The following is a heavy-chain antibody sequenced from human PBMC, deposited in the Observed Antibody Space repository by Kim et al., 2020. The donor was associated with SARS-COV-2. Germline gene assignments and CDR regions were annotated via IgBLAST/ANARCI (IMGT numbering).Heavy chain of an antibody. J-gene: IGHJ4*02. Sequence: QKLHGKDTLTRDTSISTAYMELSRLESDDTAVYYCARKRVRWGSGGFDYWGQGTLVTVSS. D-gene: IGHD3-16*01. V-gene: IGHV1-2*02. CDR3: ARKRVRWGSGGFDY.